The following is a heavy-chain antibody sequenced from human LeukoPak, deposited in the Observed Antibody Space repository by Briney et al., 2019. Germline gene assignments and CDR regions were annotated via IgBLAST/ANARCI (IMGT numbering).Heavy chain of an antibody. CDR3: GGMAGGGVATIFH. J-gene: IGHJ4*02. V-gene: IGHV4-39*07. CDR1: GGSISSSSYY. CDR2: IYYSGST. D-gene: IGHD5-12*01. Sequence: SETLSLTCTVSGGSISSSSYYWGWIRQPPGKGLEWIGSIYYSGSTYYNPSLKSRVTISIDTSKNQFSLKLSSVTAADTALYYCGGMAGGGVATIFHWGQGTLVTVSS.